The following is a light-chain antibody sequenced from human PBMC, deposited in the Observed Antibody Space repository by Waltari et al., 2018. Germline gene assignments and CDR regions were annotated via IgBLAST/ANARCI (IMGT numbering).Light chain of an antibody. CDR3: SSYTIRSTWV. V-gene: IGLV2-14*01. CDR1: SSDVGGYNY. J-gene: IGLJ3*02. CDR2: DVT. Sequence: QSALTQPASVSGSPGQSISISCTGTSSDVGGYNYVSWYQQNPGKAPKLMIYDVTKRPSGVSNRFSGTKSGNTASLTISGLQAEDEADYYCSSYTIRSTWVFGGGTKLTVL.